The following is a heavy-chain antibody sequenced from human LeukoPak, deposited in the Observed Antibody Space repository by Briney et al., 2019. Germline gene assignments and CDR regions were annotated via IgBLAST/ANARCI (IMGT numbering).Heavy chain of an antibody. CDR2: MNPNSGNT. Sequence: ASVKVSCKASGYTFTSYDINWVRQATGQGLEWMGWMNPNSGNTGYAQKFQGRVTITRNTSISTAYMELSSLRSEDTAVYYCARVPVDRCPGSTCYPNFDSWGQGTLVTVSS. J-gene: IGHJ4*02. CDR1: GYTFTSYD. CDR3: ARVPVDRCPGSTCYPNFDS. V-gene: IGHV1-8*03. D-gene: IGHD2-15*01.